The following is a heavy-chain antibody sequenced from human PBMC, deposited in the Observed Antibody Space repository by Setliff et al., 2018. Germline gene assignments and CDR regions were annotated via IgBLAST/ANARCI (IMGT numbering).Heavy chain of an antibody. Sequence: ASVKVSCKASGGTFSTYAISWVRQAPGQGLEWMGGIISMFGTTNYAQKFQGRVTITTDKSTSIAYMELSSLRSEDTAIYYCARDRRNIVVAVVNAAFDIWGQGTMVTVSS. D-gene: IGHD2-15*01. CDR1: GGTFSTYA. J-gene: IGHJ3*02. CDR2: IISMFGTT. V-gene: IGHV1-69*05. CDR3: ARDRRNIVVAVVNAAFDI.